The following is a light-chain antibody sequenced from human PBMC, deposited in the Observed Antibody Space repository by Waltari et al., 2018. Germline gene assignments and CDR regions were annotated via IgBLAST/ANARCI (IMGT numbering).Light chain of an antibody. Sequence: QSALTQPASVSGSPGQSVDISCTGTRRDVGGYNYVPWYQQHPGKAPKLMIYDVSKRPSGVSNRFSGSKSGNTASLTISGLQAEDEADYYCSSYTSSSTLYVFGTGTKVTVL. J-gene: IGLJ1*01. V-gene: IGLV2-14*01. CDR3: SSYTSSSTLYV. CDR1: RRDVGGYNY. CDR2: DVS.